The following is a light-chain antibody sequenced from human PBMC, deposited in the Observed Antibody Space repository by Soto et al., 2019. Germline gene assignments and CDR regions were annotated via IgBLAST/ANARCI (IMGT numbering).Light chain of an antibody. CDR2: DAS. CDR1: QSVSSY. Sequence: EIVLTQSPATLSLSPGERATLSCRASQSVSSYLAWYQQKPGQAPRLLIYDASNRATVIPARFSGSGSGTDFTLTISSLEPEDFAVYYCQQRSNWPVTCGQGTKVEIK. CDR3: QQRSNWPVT. V-gene: IGKV3-11*01. J-gene: IGKJ1*01.